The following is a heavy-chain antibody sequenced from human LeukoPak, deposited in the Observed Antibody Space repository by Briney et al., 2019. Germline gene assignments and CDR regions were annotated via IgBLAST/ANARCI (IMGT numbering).Heavy chain of an antibody. J-gene: IGHJ4*02. V-gene: IGHV4-4*07. CDR3: ARGGGLMVRGDYYFDY. Sequence: SETLSLTCTVSGGSISSYYWSWIRQPAGKGLEWIGRIYTSGSTNYNPSLKSRVPMSVATSKTQFYLQLRPVTTAETDVYYCARGGGLMVRGDYYFDYWGQGTLVTVSS. CDR2: IYTSGST. D-gene: IGHD3-10*01. CDR1: GGSISSYY.